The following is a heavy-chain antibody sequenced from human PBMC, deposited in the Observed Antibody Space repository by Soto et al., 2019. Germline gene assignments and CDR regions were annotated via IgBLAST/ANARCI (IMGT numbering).Heavy chain of an antibody. CDR1: GYTFTSYY. J-gene: IGHJ4*02. CDR3: ARDPEYYGDYGYYFDY. V-gene: IGHV1-46*03. Sequence: QVQLVQSGAEVKKPGASVKVSCKASGYTFTSYYMHWVRQAPGQGLEWMGIINPSGGSTSYAQKFQGRVTMTRDTSTSTVYMELSSLRSEDTAVYYCARDPEYYGDYGYYFDYWGQGTLVTVSS. D-gene: IGHD4-17*01. CDR2: INPSGGST.